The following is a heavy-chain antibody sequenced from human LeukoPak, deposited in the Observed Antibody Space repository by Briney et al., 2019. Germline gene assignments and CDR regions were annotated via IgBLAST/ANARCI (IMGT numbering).Heavy chain of an antibody. CDR2: INPNSGGT. J-gene: IGHJ4*02. CDR3: ARDRGYYDSSGYLFDY. D-gene: IGHD3-22*01. CDR1: GYAFTGYY. V-gene: IGHV1-2*02. Sequence: GASVKVSCKASGYAFTGYYMHWMRQAPGQGLEWMGWINPNSGGTNYAQKFQGRVTMTRDTSISTAYMELSRLTSDDAAVYYCARDRGYYDSSGYLFDYWGQGTLLTVSS.